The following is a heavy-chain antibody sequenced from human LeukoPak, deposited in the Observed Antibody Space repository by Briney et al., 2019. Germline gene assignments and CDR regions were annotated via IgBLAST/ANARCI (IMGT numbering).Heavy chain of an antibody. D-gene: IGHD3-22*01. J-gene: IGHJ3*02. CDR1: GFTFSSYW. V-gene: IGHV3-74*01. CDR2: ISSDESST. CDR3: ARGPPYYDSSGYYYGGTAFDI. Sequence: GGSLRLSCVVSGFTFSSYWMHWVRQAPGKGLVWVSRISSDESSTSSADSVKGRFTISRENAKNTLYLQMNSLRAEDTAVYYCARGPPYYDSSGYYYGGTAFDIWGQGTMVTVSS.